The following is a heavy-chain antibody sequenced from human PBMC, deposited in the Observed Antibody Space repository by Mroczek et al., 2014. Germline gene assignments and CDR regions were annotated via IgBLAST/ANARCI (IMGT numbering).Heavy chain of an antibody. Sequence: VQLVESGPGLVKPSETLSLTCTVSGGSISSYYWSWIRQPPGKGLEWIGYIYYSGSTNYNPSLKSRVTISVDTSKNQFSLKLSSVTAADTAVYYCARASYYYDSSGYLEYFDYWGQGTLVTVSS. J-gene: IGHJ4*02. D-gene: IGHD3-22*01. CDR2: IYYSGST. CDR3: ARASYYYDSSGYLEYFDY. CDR1: GGSISSYY. V-gene: IGHV4-59*01.